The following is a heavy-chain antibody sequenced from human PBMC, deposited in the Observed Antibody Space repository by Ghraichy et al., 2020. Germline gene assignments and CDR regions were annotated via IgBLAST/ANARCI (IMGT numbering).Heavy chain of an antibody. V-gene: IGHV1-18*01. D-gene: IGHD6-19*01. CDR1: GYTCTSYG. J-gene: IGHJ5*02. CDR2: ISAYNGKT. Sequence: VKVSCKAYGYTCTSYGISWVRQAPGQGLEWMGWISAYNGKTNYAQKLQGRVTMTTDKSTSTAYMELRSLRSDDTAVYYCARAGYSSGCCWFDPWGQGTLVTVSS. CDR3: ARAGYSSGCCWFDP.